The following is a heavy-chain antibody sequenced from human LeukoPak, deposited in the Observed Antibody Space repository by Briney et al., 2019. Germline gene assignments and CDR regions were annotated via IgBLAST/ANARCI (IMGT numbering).Heavy chain of an antibody. D-gene: IGHD3-22*01. CDR1: GYSISSGYY. CDR2: IYHSGST. J-gene: IGHJ6*03. Sequence: PSETLSLTCTVSGYSISSGYYWGWIRQPPGKGLEWIGSIYHSGSTYYNPSLKGRVTISVDTSKNQFSPKLSSVTAADTAVYYCARRAHYYDSSGYSYHYMDVWGKGTTVTVSS. CDR3: ARRAHYYDSSGYSYHYMDV. V-gene: IGHV4-38-2*02.